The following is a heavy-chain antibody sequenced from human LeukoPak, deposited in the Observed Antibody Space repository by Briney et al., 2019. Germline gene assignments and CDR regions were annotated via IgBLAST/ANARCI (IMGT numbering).Heavy chain of an antibody. J-gene: IGHJ4*02. D-gene: IGHD1-26*01. CDR2: IRYDGTSK. Sequence: GGSLRLSCAASGCTFSSSGMHWVRQAPGKGLGWVAFIRYDGTSKYYADSVKGRFTISRDNSKNTVYLQMNSLRAEDTAVYYCAKETRGSYSDYWGQGTLVTVSS. V-gene: IGHV3-30*02. CDR3: AKETRGSYSDY. CDR1: GCTFSSSG.